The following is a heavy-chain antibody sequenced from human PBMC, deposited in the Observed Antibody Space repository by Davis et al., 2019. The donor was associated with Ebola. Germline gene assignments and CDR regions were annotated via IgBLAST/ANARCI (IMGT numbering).Heavy chain of an antibody. CDR3: ATGPGIWGAFDI. Sequence: AASVKVSCKASGYTFTSYAMHWVRQAPGQRLEWMGWINAGNGNTKYSQKFQGRVTMTEDTSTDTAYMELSSLRSEDTAVYYCATGPGIWGAFDIWGQGTMVTVSS. CDR2: INAGNGNT. CDR1: GYTFTSYA. D-gene: IGHD7-27*01. V-gene: IGHV1-3*01. J-gene: IGHJ3*02.